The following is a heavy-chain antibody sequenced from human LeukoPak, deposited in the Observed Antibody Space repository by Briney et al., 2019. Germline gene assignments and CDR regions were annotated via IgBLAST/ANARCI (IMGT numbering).Heavy chain of an antibody. D-gene: IGHD4/OR15-4a*01. CDR2: IFYSGST. CDR1: GGAISSSSYY. V-gene: IGHV4-39*01. Sequence: KPSETLSLTCTVSGGAISSSSYYWGWIRRPPGKGLEWIGSIFYSGSTYYNPSLKSRVTISVDTSKNQFSLKLSSVTAADTAVYYCGRHQTMYYGMDVWGQGTTVTVSS. J-gene: IGHJ6*02. CDR3: GRHQTMYYGMDV.